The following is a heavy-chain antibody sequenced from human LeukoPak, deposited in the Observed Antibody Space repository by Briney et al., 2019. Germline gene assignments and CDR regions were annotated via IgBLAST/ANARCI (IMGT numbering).Heavy chain of an antibody. CDR3: ARGESGYYPRPNPFDY. CDR1: GYTFTSYG. J-gene: IGHJ4*02. V-gene: IGHV1-18*01. Sequence: ASVKVSCKASGYTFTSYGVSWVRQAPGQGLEWMGWINADNGNTKYSQKFQGRVTITRDTSASTAYMELSSLRSEDTAVYYCARGESGYYPRPNPFDYWGQGTLVTVSS. D-gene: IGHD3-3*01. CDR2: INADNGNT.